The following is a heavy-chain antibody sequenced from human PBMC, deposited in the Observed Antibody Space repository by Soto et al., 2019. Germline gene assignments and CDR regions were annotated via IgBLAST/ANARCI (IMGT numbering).Heavy chain of an antibody. Sequence: QVQLVQSGAEVKKPGSSVKVSCKSSGGTFSNSPISWVRQAPGQGLEWVGGVIPVFKTANYAQKFQGRVTITADEATNTAYMGLSSLRSGDTAVYYCARSRFVVGVTEDYYGMDVWGPGTTVTVSS. D-gene: IGHD2-15*01. CDR1: GGTFSNSP. CDR3: ARSRFVVGVTEDYYGMDV. CDR2: VIPVFKTA. V-gene: IGHV1-69*12. J-gene: IGHJ6*02.